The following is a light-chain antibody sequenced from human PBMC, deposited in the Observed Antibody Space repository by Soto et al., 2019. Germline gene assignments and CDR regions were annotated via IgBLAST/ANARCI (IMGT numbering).Light chain of an antibody. CDR3: QQYDGWPPSIT. J-gene: IGKJ5*01. V-gene: IGKV3-15*01. CDR2: GAF. CDR1: QSVGTN. Sequence: EIVLTQSPGTLSVSPGERVTLSCRASQSVGTNLAWYQQKPGQAPRLLIYGAFTRATDIPARFSASGSGTEFTLTITSLQSDYCQQYDGWPPSITFGQGTRLEIK.